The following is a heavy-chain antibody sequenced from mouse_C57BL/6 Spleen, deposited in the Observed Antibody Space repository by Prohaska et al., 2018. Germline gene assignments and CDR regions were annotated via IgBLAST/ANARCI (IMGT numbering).Heavy chain of an antibody. V-gene: IGHV11-2*01. CDR1: GFTFSGFW. Sequence: EVQLLETGGGLVQPGGSRGLSCEGSGFTFSGFWMSWVRQTPGKPLEWIGDINSDGSAINYAPSIKDRVTIFRDNDKSTLYLQMSNVRSEDTATYFCMRWGGNYWYFDVWGTGTTVTVSS. D-gene: IGHD2-1*01. CDR3: MRWGGNYWYFDV. CDR2: INSDGSAI. J-gene: IGHJ1*03.